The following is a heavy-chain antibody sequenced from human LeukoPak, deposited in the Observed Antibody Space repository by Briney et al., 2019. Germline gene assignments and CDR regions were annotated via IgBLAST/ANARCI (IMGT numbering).Heavy chain of an antibody. J-gene: IGHJ3*02. CDR2: IIPIFGIA. Sequence: SVKVSRKASGGTFSSYAISWVRQAPGQGLEWMGRIIPIFGIANYAQKFQGRVTITADKSTSTAYMELSSLRSEDTAVYYCARRRDIVVVPAAVSDAFDMWGQGTMVAVSS. V-gene: IGHV1-69*04. CDR3: ARRRDIVVVPAAVSDAFDM. CDR1: GGTFSSYA. D-gene: IGHD2-2*01.